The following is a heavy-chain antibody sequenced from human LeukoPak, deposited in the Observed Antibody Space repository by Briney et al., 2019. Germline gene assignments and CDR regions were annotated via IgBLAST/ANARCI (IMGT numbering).Heavy chain of an antibody. CDR1: GLTFTNAL. CDR3: TTGGQWLRH. V-gene: IGHV3-15*01. Sequence: PGGSLRLSCAASGLTFTNALMTWVRQAPGKGLEWVGRIKGKIDGGTTDYAAPVKGRFTISRDDSKNTLYVQMNSLKTEDTAVYYCTTGGQWLRHWGQGTLVTVSS. CDR2: IKGKIDGGTT. D-gene: IGHD6-19*01. J-gene: IGHJ4*02.